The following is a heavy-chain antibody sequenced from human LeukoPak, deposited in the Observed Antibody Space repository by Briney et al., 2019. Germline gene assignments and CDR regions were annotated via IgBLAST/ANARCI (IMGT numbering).Heavy chain of an antibody. CDR1: GFTFSSYE. Sequence: GSLRLSCAASGFTFSSYEMNWVRQAPGKGLEWVSYISSSGSTIYYADSVKGRFTISRDNAKNSLYLQMNSLRAEDTAVYYCARVVGIAAAGTWFDPWGQGTLVTVSS. CDR2: ISSSGSTI. V-gene: IGHV3-48*03. J-gene: IGHJ5*02. CDR3: ARVVGIAAAGTWFDP. D-gene: IGHD6-13*01.